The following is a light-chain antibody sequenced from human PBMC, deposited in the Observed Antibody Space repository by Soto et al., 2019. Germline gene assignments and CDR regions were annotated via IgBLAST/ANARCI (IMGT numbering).Light chain of an antibody. V-gene: IGKV1-5*03. CDR2: KAS. CDR1: QTISSW. Sequence: IQGTQSPARLCGAVGDRVTLAGRRSQTISSWLAWYQQKPGKAPKLLIYKASSLESGVPSRFSGSGSGTEFTLPLTSLPPYAFAPYYWQQYTSYPITFGQGTRLEIK. J-gene: IGKJ5*01. CDR3: QQYTSYPIT.